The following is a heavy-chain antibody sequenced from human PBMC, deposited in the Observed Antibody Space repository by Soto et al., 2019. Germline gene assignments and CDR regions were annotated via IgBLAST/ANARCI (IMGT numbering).Heavy chain of an antibody. CDR1: GFTFSSYW. CDR2: INSDGSST. CDR3: VSQVRGYYYYMDV. D-gene: IGHD3-10*01. J-gene: IGHJ6*03. V-gene: IGHV3-74*01. Sequence: GGSLRLSCAASGFTFSSYWMHWVRQAPGKGLVWVSRINSDGSSTSYADSVKGRFTISRDNAKNTLYLQMNSLRAEDTAVYYCVSQVRGYYYYMDVWGKGTTVTVSS.